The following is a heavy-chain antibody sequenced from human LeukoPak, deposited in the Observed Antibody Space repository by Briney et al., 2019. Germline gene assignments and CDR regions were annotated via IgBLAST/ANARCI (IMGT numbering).Heavy chain of an antibody. CDR1: GYTFTDYY. CDR3: ARGPPLWFGELEP. D-gene: IGHD3-10*01. V-gene: IGHV1-2*02. CDR2: INPNSGGT. Sequence: ASVKVSCKASGYTFTDYYMHWVRQAPGQGLEWMGWINPNSGGTNYAQKFQGRVTMTRDTSISTAYMELSRLRSDDTAVYYCARGPPLWFGELEPWGQGTLVTVSS. J-gene: IGHJ5*02.